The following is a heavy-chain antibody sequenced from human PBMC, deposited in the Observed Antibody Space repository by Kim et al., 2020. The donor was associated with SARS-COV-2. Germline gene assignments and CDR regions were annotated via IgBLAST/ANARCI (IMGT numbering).Heavy chain of an antibody. V-gene: IGHV4-59*01. CDR1: GRSISSYY. CDR2: IYYSGST. J-gene: IGHJ6*02. Sequence: SETLSLTCTVSGRSISSYYWSWIRQPPGKGLEWIGYIYYSGSTNYNPSLKSRVTISVDTSKNQFSLKLSSVTAADTAVYYCARDRITGTIIGYYYGMDVWGQGTTVTVSS. D-gene: IGHD1-20*01. CDR3: ARDRITGTIIGYYYGMDV.